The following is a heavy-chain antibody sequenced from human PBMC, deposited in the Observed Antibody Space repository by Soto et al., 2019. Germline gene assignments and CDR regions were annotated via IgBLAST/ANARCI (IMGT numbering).Heavy chain of an antibody. V-gene: IGHV3-23*01. D-gene: IGHD2-2*01. CDR2: LSGSGDTA. CDR1: GFTFNSYA. CDR3: ARGEVVPAAVGSFFGC. J-gene: IGHJ4*02. Sequence: EVQLLDSGGGLVQPGGSLRLSCAASGFTFNSYAMSWVRQTPGKGLEWVSGLSGSGDTAYYADSVRGRFTISRDNSKNTLYLQMNSLRVEDTAVYFCARGEVVPAAVGSFFGCWGQGTLVTVSS.